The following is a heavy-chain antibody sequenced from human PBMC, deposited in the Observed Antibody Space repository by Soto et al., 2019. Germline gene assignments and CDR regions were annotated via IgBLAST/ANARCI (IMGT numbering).Heavy chain of an antibody. D-gene: IGHD6-13*01. Sequence: SETLSRTCIVSGVFLSSDAYYWNWIRHRPGKGLEWIGNIYHTGSTYYTPSLKSRSILSLDTSKNQFSLRLNSVTAADTAVYFCARYRFSGTWSKSDYWGQGTLVTVSS. V-gene: IGHV4-31*03. CDR2: IYHTGST. J-gene: IGHJ4*02. CDR1: GVFLSSDAYY. CDR3: ARYRFSGTWSKSDY.